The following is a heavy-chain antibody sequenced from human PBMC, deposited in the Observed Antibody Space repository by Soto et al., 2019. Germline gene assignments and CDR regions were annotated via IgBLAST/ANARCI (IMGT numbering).Heavy chain of an antibody. D-gene: IGHD3-22*01. CDR1: GFTFSTYS. CDR2: IRNNGVST. J-gene: IGHJ4*02. Sequence: GGSLRLSCSASGFTFSTYSMHWVRQAPGKGLGFVSVIRNNGVSTYYADSVKGRFTISRDNSNNTLPLQMRSLRPEDTAVYYCVKGGTSVSSAGFDYWGLGTLVTVSS. CDR3: VKGGTSVSSAGFDY. V-gene: IGHV3-64D*06.